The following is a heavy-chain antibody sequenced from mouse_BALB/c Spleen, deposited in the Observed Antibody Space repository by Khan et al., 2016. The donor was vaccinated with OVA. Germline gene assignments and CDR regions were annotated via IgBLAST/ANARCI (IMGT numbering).Heavy chain of an antibody. CDR1: GFSLTDYA. CDR3: AKDPPYYAMDY. J-gene: IGHJ4*01. CDR2: IWGGGSK. Sequence: QVTLKESGPGLVAPSQSLSITCTVSGFSLTDYAVSWIRQPPGKGLEWLGVIWGGGSKYYNSALKSRLSISKDNSKSQVFLKMNSLQTDDTAMYYCAKDPPYYAMDYWGQGTSVTVSS. V-gene: IGHV2-6-5*01.